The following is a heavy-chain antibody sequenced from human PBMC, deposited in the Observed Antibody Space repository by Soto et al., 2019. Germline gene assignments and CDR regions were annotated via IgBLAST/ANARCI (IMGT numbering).Heavy chain of an antibody. J-gene: IGHJ6*02. CDR2: IYYSGST. Sequence: SETLSLTCTVSGGSVSSGSYYWSWIRQPPGKGLEWIGYIYYSGSTNYNPSLKSRVTISVDTSKNQFSLKLSSVTAADTAVYYCARDLSGDYGPEAPPDYYYGMDVWGQGTTVTVSS. CDR3: ARDLSGDYGPEAPPDYYYGMDV. CDR1: GGSVSSGSYY. V-gene: IGHV4-61*01. D-gene: IGHD4-17*01.